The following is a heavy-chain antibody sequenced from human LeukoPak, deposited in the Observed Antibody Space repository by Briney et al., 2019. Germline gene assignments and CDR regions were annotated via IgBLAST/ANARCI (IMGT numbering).Heavy chain of an antibody. Sequence: GGSLRLSCTASGFTFGDYAMSWVRQAPGKGLEWVGFIRSKAYGGTTEYAASVKGRFTISRDDSKSIAYLQMNSLKTEDTAVYYCTSGIAAADRYYYYYGMDVWGQGTTVTVSS. CDR3: TSGIAAADRYYYYYGMDV. D-gene: IGHD6-13*01. V-gene: IGHV3-49*04. J-gene: IGHJ6*02. CDR1: GFTFGDYA. CDR2: IRSKAYGGTT.